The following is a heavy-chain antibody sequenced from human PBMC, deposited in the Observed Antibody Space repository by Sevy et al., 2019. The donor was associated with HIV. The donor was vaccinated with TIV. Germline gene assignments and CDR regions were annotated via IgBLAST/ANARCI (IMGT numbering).Heavy chain of an antibody. Sequence: ASVKVSCKASGYTFTTYPIGWVRQAPGQGLEWMGWISTYSGETRDAQKFQGRATMTTDTSTSTAYLELRSLRSDDTAVYCCAGDSEGSGYYYADYFVYWGQATLVTVSS. V-gene: IGHV1-18*01. D-gene: IGHD3-22*01. CDR2: ISTYSGET. CDR3: AGDSEGSGYYYADYFVY. J-gene: IGHJ4*02. CDR1: GYTFTTYP.